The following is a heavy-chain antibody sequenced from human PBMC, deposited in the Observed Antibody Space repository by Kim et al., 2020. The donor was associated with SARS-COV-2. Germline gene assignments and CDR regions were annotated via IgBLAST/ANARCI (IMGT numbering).Heavy chain of an antibody. J-gene: IGHJ6*02. V-gene: IGHV4-34*01. CDR2: INHSGST. CDR3: ARGPRGIAARPFYYYGMDV. D-gene: IGHD6-6*01. CDR1: GGSFSGYY. Sequence: SETLSLTCAVYGGSFSGYYWSWIRQPPGKGLEWIGEINHSGSTNYNPSLKSRVTISVDTSKNQFSLKLSSVTAADTAVYYCARGPRGIAARPFYYYGMDVWGQGTTVTVSS.